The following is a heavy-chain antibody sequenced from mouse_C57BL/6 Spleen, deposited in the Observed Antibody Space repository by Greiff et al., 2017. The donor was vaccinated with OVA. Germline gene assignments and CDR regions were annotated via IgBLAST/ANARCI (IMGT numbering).Heavy chain of an antibody. CDR2: IYPGSGST. D-gene: IGHD1-1*01. Sequence: VQLQQPGAELVKPGASVKMSCKASGYTFTSYWITWVKQRPGQGLEWIGDIYPGSGSTNYNEKFKSKATLTVDTSSSTAYMQLSSLTSEDSAVYYCARGAYYYGSSYGWYFGVWGTGATVTVST. J-gene: IGHJ1*03. CDR3: ARGAYYYGSSYGWYFGV. V-gene: IGHV1-55*01. CDR1: GYTFTSYW.